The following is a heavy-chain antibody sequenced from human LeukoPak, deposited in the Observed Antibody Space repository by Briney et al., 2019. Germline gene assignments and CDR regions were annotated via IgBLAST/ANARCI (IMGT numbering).Heavy chain of an antibody. D-gene: IGHD4/OR15-4a*01. CDR2: ISGSAGST. CDR3: AKSPAGAWDYSDY. CDR1: GFTFSSFA. Sequence: GGSLRLSCAASGFTFSSFAMSWVRQAPGKGLEGVSAISGSAGSTYYADSVKGRFTISRDISKKTLYLQMNSLRDENTAVYYCAKSPAGAWDYSDYWGQGTLVSVSS. J-gene: IGHJ4*02. V-gene: IGHV3-23*01.